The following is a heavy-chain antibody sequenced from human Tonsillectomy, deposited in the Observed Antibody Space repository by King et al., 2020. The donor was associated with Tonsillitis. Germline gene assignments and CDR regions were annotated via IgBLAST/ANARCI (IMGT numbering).Heavy chain of an antibody. CDR3: ARGSDTVVGLATPRRYYFDY. V-gene: IGHV4-31*03. CDR1: GGSISNSDYF. Sequence: QLQESGPGLVKPSQTLSLTCSVSGGSISNSDYFWSWIRQHPGKGLEWIGYIYYTGSTYYTSSLRSRVIMSVDTSKNQFSLNLTSVTAADTAVYYCARGSDTVVGLATPRRYYFDYWGQGTLVTVSS. CDR2: IYYTGST. D-gene: IGHD3/OR15-3a*01. J-gene: IGHJ4*02.